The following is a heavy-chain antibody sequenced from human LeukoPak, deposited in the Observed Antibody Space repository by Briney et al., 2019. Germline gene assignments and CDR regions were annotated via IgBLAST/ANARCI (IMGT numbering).Heavy chain of an antibody. Sequence: GGSLRLSCAASGFSVSRNYMSWVRQAPGKGLEWVSVIYSGGSTYYADSVKGRFTISRDTSKNTLYLQMNSLRAEDTAVYYCARSAVMNYDILTSYSPSGFGPWGQGTLVTVSS. J-gene: IGHJ5*02. V-gene: IGHV3-53*01. CDR2: IYSGGST. CDR1: GFSVSRNY. CDR3: ARSAVMNYDILTSYSPSGFGP. D-gene: IGHD3-9*01.